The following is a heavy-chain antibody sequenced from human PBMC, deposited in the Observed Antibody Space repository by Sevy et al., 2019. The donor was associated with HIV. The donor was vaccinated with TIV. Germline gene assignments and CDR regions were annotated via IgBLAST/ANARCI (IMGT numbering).Heavy chain of an antibody. CDR2: MNPNSGNT. V-gene: IGHV1-8*01. CDR1: GYTFTSYD. Sequence: ASVKVSCKASGYTFTSYDINWVRQATGQGLEWMGWMNPNSGNTGYAQKFQGRVTMTRNTSISTAYMELSSLRSEDTAVYYGAGGGGGSSSWMALYYYYGMDVWGQGTTVTVSS. D-gene: IGHD6-13*01. CDR3: AGGGGGSSSWMALYYYYGMDV. J-gene: IGHJ6*02.